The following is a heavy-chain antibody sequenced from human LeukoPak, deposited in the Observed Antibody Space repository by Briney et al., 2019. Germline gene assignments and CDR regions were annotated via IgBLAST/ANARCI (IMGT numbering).Heavy chain of an antibody. J-gene: IGHJ4*02. CDR2: ISSSSSYL. V-gene: IGHV3-21*01. CDR1: GFTFSSYS. Sequence: PGGSLRLSCAASGFTFSSYSMNWVRQAPGNGLEWVSSISSSSSYLYYADSVKGRFTISRDNAKNSLYLHMISLRAEDTAVYYCARVLRWAPTQGLYYFDYWGQGTLVTVSS. CDR3: ARVLRWAPTQGLYYFDY. D-gene: IGHD4-23*01.